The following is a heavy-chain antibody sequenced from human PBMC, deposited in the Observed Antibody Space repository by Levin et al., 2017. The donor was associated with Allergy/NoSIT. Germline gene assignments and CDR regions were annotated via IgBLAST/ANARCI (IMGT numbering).Heavy chain of an antibody. J-gene: IGHJ1*01. CDR2: ISSSSSYI. V-gene: IGHV3-21*01. D-gene: IGHD1-26*01. Sequence: GGSLRLSCAASGFTFSSYSMNWVRQAPGKGLEWVSSISSSSSYIYYADSVKGRFTISRDNAKNSLYLQMNSLRAEDTAVYYCARGIVGGGFQHWGQGTLVTVSS. CDR1: GFTFSSYS. CDR3: ARGIVGGGFQH.